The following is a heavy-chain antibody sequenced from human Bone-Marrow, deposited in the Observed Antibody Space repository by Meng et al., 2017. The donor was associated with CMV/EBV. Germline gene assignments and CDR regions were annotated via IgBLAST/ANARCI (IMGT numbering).Heavy chain of an antibody. Sequence: GESLKISCAASGFTVSSNYMSWVRQAPGKGLEWVSFIYSGGSTYYADSVKGRFTISRDNAKNTLYLQMNSLRAEDTAVYYCASVGYCSSTSCSTHFYYGWDVWGQGTTVTVYS. D-gene: IGHD2-2*01. CDR2: IYSGGST. CDR1: GFTVSSNY. J-gene: IGHJ6*02. V-gene: IGHV3-53*01. CDR3: ASVGYCSSTSCSTHFYYGWDV.